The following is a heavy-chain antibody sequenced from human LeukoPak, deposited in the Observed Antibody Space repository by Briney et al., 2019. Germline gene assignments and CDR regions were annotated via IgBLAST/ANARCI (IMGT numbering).Heavy chain of an antibody. CDR2: ISGSASGT. J-gene: IGHJ6*02. D-gene: IGHD2-15*01. CDR3: AKSTSGGKYNGMDV. CDR1: GFTFSSYA. Sequence: PGGSLRLSCAASGFTFSSYAMSWVRQAPGKGLEWVSAISGSASGTYYADSVKGRFTISRDNSKNTLYLQMNSLRAEDTAVYYCAKSTSGGKYNGMDVWGQGTTVTVSS. V-gene: IGHV3-23*01.